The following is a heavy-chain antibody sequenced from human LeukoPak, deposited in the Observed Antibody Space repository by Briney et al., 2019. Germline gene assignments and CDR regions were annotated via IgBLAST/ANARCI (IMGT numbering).Heavy chain of an antibody. CDR3: ARAPIGELDY. V-gene: IGHV3-53*01. Sequence: GGSLRLSCAASGFTVGSNYMSWVRQAPGKGLEWVSVIYSGGSTYYADSVKGRFTVSRDNSKNTLYLQMNSLRAEDTAVYYCARAPIGELDYWGQGTLVTVSS. CDR1: GFTVGSNY. D-gene: IGHD3-10*01. J-gene: IGHJ4*02. CDR2: IYSGGST.